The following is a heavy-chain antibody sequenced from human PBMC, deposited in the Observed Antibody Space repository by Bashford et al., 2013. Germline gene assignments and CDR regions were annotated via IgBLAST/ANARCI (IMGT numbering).Heavy chain of an antibody. V-gene: IGHV1-8*03. CDR1: GYTFSSFG. CDR3: ARGWVYEGSASTFDS. J-gene: IGHJ4*02. D-gene: IGHD2-8*01. CDR2: MNPNSGNT. Sequence: ASVKVSCKASGYTFSSFGITWVRQATGQGLEWMGWMNPNSGNTGYAQKFQGRVTITRNTSISTAYMELSSLRSEDTAMYYCARGWVYEGSASTFDSWGQGTLVTVSS.